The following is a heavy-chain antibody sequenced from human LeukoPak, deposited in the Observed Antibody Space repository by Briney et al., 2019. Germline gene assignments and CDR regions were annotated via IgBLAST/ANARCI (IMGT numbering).Heavy chain of an antibody. CDR1: GFTFDDYA. V-gene: IGHV3-9*01. CDR3: AKDMEAVVMYYFDY. J-gene: IGHJ4*02. Sequence: PGGSLRLSCAASGFTFDDYAMHWVRQAPGKGLEWVSGISWNSGSIGYADSVKGRFTISRDNAKNSLYLQMNSLRAEDTALYYCAKDMEAVVMYYFDYWGQGTLVTVSS. D-gene: IGHD3-22*01. CDR2: ISWNSGSI.